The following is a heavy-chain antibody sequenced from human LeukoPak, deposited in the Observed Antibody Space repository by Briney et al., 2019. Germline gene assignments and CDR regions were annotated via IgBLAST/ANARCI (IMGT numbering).Heavy chain of an antibody. J-gene: IGHJ6*02. CDR3: ARVHSSGWYEDYYYYYGMDV. Sequence: SETLSLTCTVSGYSISSGYYWGWIRQPPGKGLEWIGSIYHSGSTYYNPSLKSRVTISVDTSKNQFSLKLSSVTAADTAVYYCARVHSSGWYEDYYYYYGMDVWGQGTTVTVSS. D-gene: IGHD6-19*01. V-gene: IGHV4-38-2*02. CDR2: IYHSGST. CDR1: GYSISSGYY.